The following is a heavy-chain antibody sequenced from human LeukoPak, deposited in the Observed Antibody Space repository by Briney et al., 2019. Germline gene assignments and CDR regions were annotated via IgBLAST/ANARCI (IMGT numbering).Heavy chain of an antibody. V-gene: IGHV1-46*01. D-gene: IGHD4-23*01. CDR2: INPSGGST. CDR1: GYTFISYY. J-gene: IGHJ4*02. Sequence: ASVKVSCKASGYTFISYYMHWVRQAPGQGLEWMGIINPSGGSTTYAQMFQGRVILTRDTSTRTVYMELYSLRSEDTAVYYCAKGGRNNGDSSGTDWGQGTLVTVSS. CDR3: AKGGRNNGDSSGTD.